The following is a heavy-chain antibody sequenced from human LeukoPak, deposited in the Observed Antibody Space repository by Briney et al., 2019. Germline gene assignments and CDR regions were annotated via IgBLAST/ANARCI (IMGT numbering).Heavy chain of an antibody. CDR2: IYHSGST. CDR1: GYSISSGYY. D-gene: IGHD3-16*01. V-gene: IGHV4-38-2*01. J-gene: IGHJ4*02. CDR3: ARVWGDQSSFDY. Sequence: SSETLSLXCAVSGYSISSGYYWGWIRQPPGQGLEWIGSIYHSGSTYYNPSLKSRVTISVDTSKNQFSLKLSSVTAADTAMYYCARVWGDQSSFDYWGQGTLVTVSS.